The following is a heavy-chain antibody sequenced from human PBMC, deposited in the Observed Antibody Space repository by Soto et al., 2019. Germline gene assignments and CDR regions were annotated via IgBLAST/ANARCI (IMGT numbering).Heavy chain of an antibody. Sequence: GGSLRLSCVGSGLIFSSYDMNWVRQAPGKGLEWVSTISNSGDSTYYADSVKGRFTISRDNSKNTLYLQLNSLRAEDTALYYCAKGSGYYPWGQGTRVTVSS. J-gene: IGHJ1*01. CDR2: ISNSGDST. D-gene: IGHD3-3*01. CDR3: AKGSGYYP. CDR1: GLIFSSYD. V-gene: IGHV3-23*01.